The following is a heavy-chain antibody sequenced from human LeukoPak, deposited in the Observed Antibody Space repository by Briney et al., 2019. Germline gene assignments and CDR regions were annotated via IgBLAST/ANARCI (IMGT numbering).Heavy chain of an antibody. CDR2: ISYDGSNK. CDR1: GLTFSSYG. CDR3: ASELLGRAVAGSPFDY. D-gene: IGHD6-19*01. Sequence: PGGSLRLSCAASGLTFSSYGMHWVRQAPGKGLEWVAVISYDGSNKYYADSVKGRFTISRDNSKNTLYLQMNSLRAEDTAVYYCASELLGRAVAGSPFDYWGQGPWSPSPQ. J-gene: IGHJ4*02. V-gene: IGHV3-30*03.